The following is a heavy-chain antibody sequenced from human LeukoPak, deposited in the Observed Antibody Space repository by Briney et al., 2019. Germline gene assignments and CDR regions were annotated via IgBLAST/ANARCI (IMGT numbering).Heavy chain of an antibody. D-gene: IGHD6-13*01. V-gene: IGHV3-7*01. CDR3: ARETPYSSSWTDFDF. J-gene: IGHJ4*02. Sequence: GGSLRLSCAASGFTFSSYWMSWVRQAPGKGLEWVANIKQDGSEKYYVDSVKGRFTISRDNAKNSLYLQMNSLRADDTALYYCARETPYSSSWTDFDFWGQGTLVTVSS. CDR1: GFTFSSYW. CDR2: IKQDGSEK.